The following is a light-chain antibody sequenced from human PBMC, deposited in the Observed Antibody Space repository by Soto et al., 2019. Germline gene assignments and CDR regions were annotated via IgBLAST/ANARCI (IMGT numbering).Light chain of an antibody. Sequence: EIVMTQSPATLSVSPGETTRLSCRASQSINSDVAWYQQKVGQTPMLLIHGAFTRATGIPARFSGTGSGTEFTLTISSLQSEDFALYYCQQYNDWPLTFGQGAKVDI. CDR2: GAF. CDR3: QQYNDWPLT. J-gene: IGKJ1*01. CDR1: QSINSD. V-gene: IGKV3-15*01.